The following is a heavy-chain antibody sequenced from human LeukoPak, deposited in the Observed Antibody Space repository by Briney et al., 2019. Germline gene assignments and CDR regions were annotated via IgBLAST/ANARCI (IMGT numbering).Heavy chain of an antibody. J-gene: IGHJ4*02. CDR2: INPNSGGT. Sequence: ASVKDSCKASGYTFTAYYRHGVRQAPGQGVSWMGWINPNSGGTNYAEKFQDRVTMTRDTTISTAYMELSSLRSDDAAVYYCATVSAYDYYFDCWGQGNLVTVSS. CDR3: ATVSAYDYYFDC. V-gene: IGHV1-2*02. D-gene: IGHD5-12*01. CDR1: GYTFTAYY.